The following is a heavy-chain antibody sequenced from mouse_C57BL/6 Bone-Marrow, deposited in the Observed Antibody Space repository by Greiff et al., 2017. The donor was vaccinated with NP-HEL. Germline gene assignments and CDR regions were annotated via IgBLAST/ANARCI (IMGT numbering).Heavy chain of an antibody. D-gene: IGHD2-1*01. Sequence: VQLVESGAELVRPGASVTLSCKASGYTFTDYEMHWVKQTPVHGLEWIGAIDPETGGTAYNQKFKGKAILTADKSSSTAYMEPRSLTSEASAVYYVTRRAYGTSSWFAYWGQGTLVPFSA. V-gene: IGHV1-15*01. CDR3: TRRAYGTSSWFAY. CDR1: GYTFTDYE. CDR2: IDPETGGT. J-gene: IGHJ3*01.